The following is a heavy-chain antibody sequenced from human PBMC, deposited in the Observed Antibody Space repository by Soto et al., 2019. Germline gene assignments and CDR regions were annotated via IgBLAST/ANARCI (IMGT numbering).Heavy chain of an antibody. CDR2: ISYDGSNK. CDR1: GFTFSSYA. J-gene: IGHJ4*02. Sequence: QVQLVESGGGVVQPGRSLRLCCAASGFTFSSYAMHWVRQAPGKGLEWVAVISYDGSNKYYADSVKGRFTISRDTSKNTLYLEMNSLRAEDTAVYYCARGDDYGDRKADWGQGTLVTVSS. CDR3: ARGDDYGDRKAD. D-gene: IGHD4-17*01. V-gene: IGHV3-30-3*01.